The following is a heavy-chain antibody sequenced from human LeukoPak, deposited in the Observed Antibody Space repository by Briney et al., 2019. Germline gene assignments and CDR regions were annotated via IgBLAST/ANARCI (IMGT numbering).Heavy chain of an antibody. D-gene: IGHD3-22*01. CDR3: ARRITYYYDSSGYYSGYFDY. Sequence: SETLSLTCTVSGGSISSSSYYWGWIRQPPGKGLEWIGSIYYSGSTYYNPSLKSRVTISVDTSKNQFSLKLSSVTAADTAVYYCARRITYYYDSSGYYSGYFDYWGQGTLVTVSS. J-gene: IGHJ4*02. CDR1: GGSISSSSYY. V-gene: IGHV4-39*01. CDR2: IYYSGST.